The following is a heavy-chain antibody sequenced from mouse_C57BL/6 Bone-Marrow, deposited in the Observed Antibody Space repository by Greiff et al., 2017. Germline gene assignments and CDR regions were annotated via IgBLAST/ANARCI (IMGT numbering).Heavy chain of an antibody. D-gene: IGHD2-10*01. CDR3: ARNPPTMAYYFDY. Sequence: VKLVESGPGLVAPSQSLSITCTVSGFSLTSYAISWVRQPPGKGLEWLGVIWTGGGTNYNSALKSRLSISKDNYKSQVFLKMNSLQTDDTARYYCARNPPTMAYYFDYWGQGTTLTVSS. J-gene: IGHJ2*01. V-gene: IGHV2-9-1*01. CDR2: IWTGGGT. CDR1: GFSLTSYA.